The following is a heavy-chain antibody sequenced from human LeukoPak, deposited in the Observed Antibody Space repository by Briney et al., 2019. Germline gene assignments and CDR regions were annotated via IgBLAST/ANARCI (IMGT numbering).Heavy chain of an antibody. CDR3: ARDPRVVVPAYHYYYMDV. D-gene: IGHD2-2*01. CDR2: ISSSGSDI. V-gene: IGHV3-21*01. CDR1: GFTLSSYS. Sequence: GGSLRLSCAGSGFTLSSYSMNWVRQAPGKGLEWVSSISSSGSDIYYADSVRGRFTISRDNAKNSLYLQMNSLRVEDTAVYYCARDPRVVVPAYHYYYMDVWGKGTTVTVSS. J-gene: IGHJ6*03.